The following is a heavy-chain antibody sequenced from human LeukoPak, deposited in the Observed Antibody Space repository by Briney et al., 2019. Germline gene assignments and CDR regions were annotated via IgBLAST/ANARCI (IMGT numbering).Heavy chain of an antibody. CDR2: IYTSGST. CDR3: ARDFRTIVVVPAGIIRTWWFDP. J-gene: IGHJ5*02. D-gene: IGHD2-2*01. Sequence: KPSETLSLTCTVSGGSISSYYWSWIRQPAGKGLEWIGRIYTSGSTNYKPSLKSRVTMSVDTSKNQFSLRLSSVTAADTAVYYCARDFRTIVVVPAGIIRTWWFDPWGQGTLVTVSS. V-gene: IGHV4-4*07. CDR1: GGSISSYY.